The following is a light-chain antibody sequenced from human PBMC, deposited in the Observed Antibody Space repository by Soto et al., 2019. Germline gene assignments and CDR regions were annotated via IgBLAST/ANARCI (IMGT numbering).Light chain of an antibody. CDR2: WAS. CDR1: QSVLYSSNNKNY. V-gene: IGKV4-1*01. J-gene: IGKJ2*01. Sequence: DIVMTQSPDSLAVSLGERATINCKSSQSVLYSSNNKNYLAWYQQKPGQPPKLLIYWASTRESGVPDRFSGSGSGTAFTLTISSLQAEDLAIYYYHQDYSTPYTFGQGTKLEIK. CDR3: HQDYSTPYT.